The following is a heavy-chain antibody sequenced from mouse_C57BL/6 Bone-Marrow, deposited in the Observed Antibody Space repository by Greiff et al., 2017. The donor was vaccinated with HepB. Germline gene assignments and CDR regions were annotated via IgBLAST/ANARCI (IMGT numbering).Heavy chain of an antibody. CDR3: ARSGAYYSNYGYFDV. D-gene: IGHD2-5*01. V-gene: IGHV1-52*01. CDR2: IDPSDSET. CDR1: GYTFTSYW. J-gene: IGHJ1*03. Sequence: VQLQQPGAELVRPGSSVKLSCQASGYTFTSYWMHWVKQRPIQGLEWIGNIDPSDSETHYNQKFKDKATLTVDKSSSTAYMQLSSLTSEDSAVYYCARSGAYYSNYGYFDVWGTGTRVTVAS.